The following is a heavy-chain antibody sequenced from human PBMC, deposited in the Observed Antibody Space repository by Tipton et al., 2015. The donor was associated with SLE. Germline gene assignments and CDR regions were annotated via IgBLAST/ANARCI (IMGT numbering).Heavy chain of an antibody. D-gene: IGHD6-19*01. V-gene: IGHV4-59*12. CDR1: GGSISSYY. Sequence: TLSLTCTVSGGSISSYYWAWIRQPPGKGLEWIGYVFPSGRSKSNASLKSRVTMSVGASKSHFSLKLTSVTAADSAVYYCARDSPTVAGTLDSGGQGTLVIVS. CDR2: VFPSGRS. J-gene: IGHJ4*02. CDR3: ARDSPTVAGTLDS.